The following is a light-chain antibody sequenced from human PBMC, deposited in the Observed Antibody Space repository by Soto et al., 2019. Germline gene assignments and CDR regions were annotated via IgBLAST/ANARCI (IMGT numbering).Light chain of an antibody. J-gene: IGKJ4*01. CDR3: QQYNDWPPA. V-gene: IGKV3-15*01. Sequence: MTQSPATLSLSPGERATLSCRASQSVSSELVWYQQKPGQAPRFLIYGASTRATGIPARFRGSGSGTEFTLTIDSLQSEDFAVYYCQQYNDWPPAFGGGTKVDIK. CDR1: QSVSSE. CDR2: GAS.